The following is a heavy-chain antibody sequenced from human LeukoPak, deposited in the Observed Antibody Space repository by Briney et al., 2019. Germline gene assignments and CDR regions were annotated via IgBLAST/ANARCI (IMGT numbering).Heavy chain of an antibody. Sequence: PSETLSLTCAVSGGSISSSNWWSWVRQPPGKGLEWIGEIYHSGSTNYNPSLKSRVTISVDKSKNQFSLKLSSVTAADTAVYYCARDASYDSSGPYFDYWGQGTLVTVSS. V-gene: IGHV4-4*02. CDR3: ARDASYDSSGPYFDY. D-gene: IGHD3-22*01. J-gene: IGHJ4*02. CDR2: IYHSGST. CDR1: GGSISSSNW.